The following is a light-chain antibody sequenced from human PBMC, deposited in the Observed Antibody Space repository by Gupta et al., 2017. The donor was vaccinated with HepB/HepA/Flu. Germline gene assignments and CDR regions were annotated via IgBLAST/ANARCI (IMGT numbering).Light chain of an antibody. J-gene: IGLJ2*01. CDR2: EVS. Sequence: QSALTPPASVSGSPGQSIPIPFPGTSSDVGGYNYVFWYQQHPGKAPKLLIYEVSNRPSGVSNGFSGSKSGNTASMTISGVQAEEEADYYYSSYTSSSNLVVFGGGTKLTVL. V-gene: IGLV2-14*01. CDR1: SSDVGGYNY. CDR3: SSYTSSSNLVV.